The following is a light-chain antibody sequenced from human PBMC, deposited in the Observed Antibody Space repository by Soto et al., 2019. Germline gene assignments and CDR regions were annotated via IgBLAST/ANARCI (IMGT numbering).Light chain of an antibody. CDR1: SSDVGGYNY. Sequence: QSVLTQPASVSGSPGQSITISCTGXSSDVGGYNYVSWYQQHPGKAPKLMIYDVSNRPSGVSNRFSGSKSGNTASLTISGLQAEDEADYYCSSYTSSSTPVFGTGTKDTVL. V-gene: IGLV2-14*01. CDR2: DVS. CDR3: SSYTSSSTPV. J-gene: IGLJ1*01.